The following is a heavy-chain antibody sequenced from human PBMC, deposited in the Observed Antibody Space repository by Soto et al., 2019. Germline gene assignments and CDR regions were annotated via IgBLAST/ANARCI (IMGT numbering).Heavy chain of an antibody. D-gene: IGHD3-3*01. CDR1: RLTFSPYW. J-gene: IGHJ4*02. Sequence: EGQLVESGGGLVQAGGSLRLTCEGFRLTFSPYWMTWVRQAPGKGLEWVASIKEDGSVKNYADSVKGRFTVSRDNVKRAMVLQMTSVRVDDTAVYFCARDVSSEYASILDVWGRGARVTVSS. CDR3: ARDVSSEYASILDV. V-gene: IGHV3-7*03. CDR2: IKEDGSVK.